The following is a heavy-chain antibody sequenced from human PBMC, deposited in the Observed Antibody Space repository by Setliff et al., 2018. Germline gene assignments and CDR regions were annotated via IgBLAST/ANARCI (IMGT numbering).Heavy chain of an antibody. J-gene: IGHJ6*03. CDR2: TKQDGSEK. Sequence: PGGSLRLSCAASGFTFSSYWMRWVRQAPGKGLEWVANTKQDGSEKYSADSVKGRFTISRDNAKNSLYLQMNSLRAEDSAVYYCARDLADYGSYFFYLDVWGEGTTVTVSS. V-gene: IGHV3-7*01. D-gene: IGHD4-17*01. CDR1: GFTFSSYW. CDR3: ARDLADYGSYFFYLDV.